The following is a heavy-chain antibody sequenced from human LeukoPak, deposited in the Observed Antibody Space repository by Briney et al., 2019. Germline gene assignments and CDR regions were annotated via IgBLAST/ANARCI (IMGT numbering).Heavy chain of an antibody. D-gene: IGHD2-15*01. CDR1: GFTFSSYA. CDR3: ARALDMSFDI. Sequence: GGALRLSCASSGFTFSSYAMHWVRQAPGKGLEWVAVISYDGSNKYYADSVKGRFTISRDNSKNPLYLQMNSLRAEDTAVYYCARALDMSFDIWGQGTMVTVSS. CDR2: ISYDGSNK. J-gene: IGHJ3*02. V-gene: IGHV3-30-3*01.